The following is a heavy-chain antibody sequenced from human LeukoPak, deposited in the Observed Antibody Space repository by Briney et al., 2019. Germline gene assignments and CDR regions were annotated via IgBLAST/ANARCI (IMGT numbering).Heavy chain of an antibody. Sequence: GESLKISCKASGYTFTTYWIGWVRQMPGKGLEWMGIIYPGDSDTRYSPSFQGQVTISAYKPISTAYLQWSSLKASDIAMYYCARTGYSSGWYGGFDYWGQGTLVTVSS. J-gene: IGHJ4*02. CDR3: ARTGYSSGWYGGFDY. D-gene: IGHD6-19*01. CDR1: GYTFTTYW. CDR2: IYPGDSDT. V-gene: IGHV5-51*04.